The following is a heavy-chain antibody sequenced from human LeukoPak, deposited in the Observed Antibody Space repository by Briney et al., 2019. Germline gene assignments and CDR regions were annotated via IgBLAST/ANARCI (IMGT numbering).Heavy chain of an antibody. CDR3: ARHGGQVDTQVFDY. Sequence: PSETLSLTCTVSGGSISSYYWSWIRQPPGKGLEWIGYIYYSGSTNYNPSLKSRVTISVDTSKNQFSLRLSSVTAADTAVYYCARHGGQVDTQVFDYWGQGTLVTVSS. CDR1: GGSISSYY. CDR2: IYYSGST. D-gene: IGHD5-18*01. J-gene: IGHJ4*02. V-gene: IGHV4-59*08.